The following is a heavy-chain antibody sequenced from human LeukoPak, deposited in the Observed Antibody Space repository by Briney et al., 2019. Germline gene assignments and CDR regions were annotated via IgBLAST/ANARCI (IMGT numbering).Heavy chain of an antibody. V-gene: IGHV4-30-4*01. CDR1: GGSISSGDDY. J-gene: IGHJ6*02. D-gene: IGHD4-4*01. CDR3: ARDRSYIMDV. Sequence: LSLTCTVSGGSISSGDDYWSWIRQPPGKGLEWIGYIHYSGGTYYNPSLKSRLTISVDTSKNQFSLKLSSVTAADTAVYFCARDRSYIMDVWGQGTTVTVSS. CDR2: IHYSGGT.